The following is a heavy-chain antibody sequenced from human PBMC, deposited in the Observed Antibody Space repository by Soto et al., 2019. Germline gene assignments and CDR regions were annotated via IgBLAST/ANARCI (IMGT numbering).Heavy chain of an antibody. Sequence: QVHLEQSGAEVKKPGSSVKVSCKAAGGTFSTYTLIWVRQAPGQGLEWMGRIIPMLTVANSAQKFQGRVTLTVDKSTSTAFMELTSLTSDAAAVYYCSIGSWSAETFDVWGQGTMVTVSS. CDR1: GGTFSTYT. D-gene: IGHD2-2*01. J-gene: IGHJ3*01. CDR3: SIGSWSAETFDV. CDR2: IIPMLTVA. V-gene: IGHV1-69*02.